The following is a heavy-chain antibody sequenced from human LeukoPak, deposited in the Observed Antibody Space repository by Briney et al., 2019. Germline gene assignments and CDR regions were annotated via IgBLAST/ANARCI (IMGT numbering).Heavy chain of an antibody. CDR1: GGSISSSSYY. J-gene: IGHJ4*02. D-gene: IGHD3-22*01. V-gene: IGHV4-39*07. Sequence: SETLSLTCTVSGGSISSSSYYWGWIRQPPGKGLEWIGSIYYSGSTYYNPSLKSRVTISVDTSKNQFSLKLSSVTAAGTAVYYCARGGYYDSSGYQGIDYWGQGTLVTVSS. CDR2: IYYSGST. CDR3: ARGGYYDSSGYQGIDY.